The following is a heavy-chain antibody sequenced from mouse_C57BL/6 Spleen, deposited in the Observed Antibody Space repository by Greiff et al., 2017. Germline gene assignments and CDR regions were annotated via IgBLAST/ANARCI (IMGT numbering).Heavy chain of an antibody. V-gene: IGHV2-2*01. CDR2: IWSGGST. D-gene: IGHD4-1*01. Sequence: VQLQQSGPGLVQPSQSLSITCTVSGFSLTSYGVHWVRQSPGKGLEWLGVIWSGGSTDSNAAFISRMSLSKDNSKSQVFFKMNSLQSDDTAIYYCSRDVTGTVAYWGQGTLVTVSA. J-gene: IGHJ3*01. CDR1: GFSLTSYG. CDR3: SRDVTGTVAY.